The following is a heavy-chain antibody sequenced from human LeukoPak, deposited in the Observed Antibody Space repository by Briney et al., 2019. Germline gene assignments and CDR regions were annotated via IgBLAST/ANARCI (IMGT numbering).Heavy chain of an antibody. J-gene: IGHJ4*02. CDR1: GFTFSSYW. CDR3: ARDSYGSGSYYSDY. V-gene: IGHV3-7*01. Sequence: PGGSLRLSCAASGFTFSSYWMSWVRQAPGKGLGWVANIKKDGSEKYYVDSVKGRFTISRDNAKNSLYLQMNGLRAEDTAVYYCARDSYGSGSYYSDYWGQGTLVTVSS. CDR2: IKKDGSEK. D-gene: IGHD3-10*01.